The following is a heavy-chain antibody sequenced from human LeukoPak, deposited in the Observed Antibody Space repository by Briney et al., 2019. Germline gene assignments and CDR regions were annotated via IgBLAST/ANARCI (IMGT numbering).Heavy chain of an antibody. V-gene: IGHV3-21*01. CDR1: GFTFSSYS. Sequence: GSLGLSCAASGFTFSSYSMNWVRQAPGKGLEWVSSISSSSSYIYYADSVKGRFTISRDNAKNSLYLQMNSLRAEDTAVYYCARDDPELLWFGESLFDYWGQGTLVTVSS. D-gene: IGHD3-10*01. CDR2: ISSSSSYI. J-gene: IGHJ4*02. CDR3: ARDDPELLWFGESLFDY.